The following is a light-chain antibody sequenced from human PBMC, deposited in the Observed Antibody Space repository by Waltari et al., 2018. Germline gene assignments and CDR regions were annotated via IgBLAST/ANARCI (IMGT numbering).Light chain of an antibody. Sequence: QSVLTQPPSASGTPGRRVTISCSGTIYNIGLNIVNCYQQFPGSAPKLLIFSTTQRPSGVPDRFSASKSGTSASLAINGLQAADEADYYCGAWDDGVKEWVFGGGTKLTVL. J-gene: IGLJ3*02. V-gene: IGLV1-44*01. CDR3: GAWDDGVKEWV. CDR1: IYNIGLNI. CDR2: STT.